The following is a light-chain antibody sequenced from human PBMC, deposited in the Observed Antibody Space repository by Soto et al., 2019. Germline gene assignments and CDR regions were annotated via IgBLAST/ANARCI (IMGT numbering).Light chain of an antibody. CDR1: SSNIGAGYD. V-gene: IGLV1-40*01. CDR3: QSFDSRLSEGV. Sequence: QSVLTQPPSMSGAPGQRVTISCTGSSSNIGAGYDVHWYQQLPGTAPKLVIYASTNRPSGVPDRFSGSKSGTSASLAITGLQAEDEADYYCQSFDSRLSEGVFGTGTKLTVL. CDR2: AST. J-gene: IGLJ1*01.